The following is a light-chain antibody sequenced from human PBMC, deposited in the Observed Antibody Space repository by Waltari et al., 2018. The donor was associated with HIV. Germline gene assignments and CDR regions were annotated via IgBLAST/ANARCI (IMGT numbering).Light chain of an antibody. CDR2: ETR. CDR3: GTWDDSLGAVV. V-gene: IGLV1-51*02. Sequence: QSVLTQPPSVSAAPGQTVTLPCSGTSSNIGNNYVSWYHQVPGTTPKLLIYETRKRPSGIPDRVSGSKSGTAATLGITGVQTADEADYYCGTWDDSLGAVVFGGGTRVTV. CDR1: SSNIGNNY. J-gene: IGLJ2*01.